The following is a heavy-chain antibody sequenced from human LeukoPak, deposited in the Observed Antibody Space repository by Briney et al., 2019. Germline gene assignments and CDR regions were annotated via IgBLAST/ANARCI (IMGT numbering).Heavy chain of an antibody. V-gene: IGHV3-74*01. J-gene: IGHJ3*02. CDR1: GFTFSSYW. Sequence: GESLRLSCVASGFTFSSYWMHWVRHAPGKGLVWVSRINSDGSSTSYADSVKGRFTISRDNAKNTLYLQLNSLKDEDTAVYYCARGNGHGFDMWGQGTMVTVSS. CDR2: INSDGSST. D-gene: IGHD2-8*01. CDR3: ARGNGHGFDM.